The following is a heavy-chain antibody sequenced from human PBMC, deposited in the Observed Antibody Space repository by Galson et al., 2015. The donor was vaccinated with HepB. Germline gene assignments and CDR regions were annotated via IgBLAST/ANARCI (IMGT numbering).Heavy chain of an antibody. CDR3: ARTPGYCSGGICHRFYYYGMDV. Sequence: PALVKPTQTLTLTCTFSGFSLSTAGLCMSWIRQPPGKPLEWLALIDWDDGKYYSTSMKTRLSISKDTSKNQVILTVTNVDPVDTATYYCARTPGYCSGGICHRFYYYGMDVWGRGTTVTVSS. CDR2: IDWDDGK. J-gene: IGHJ6*02. V-gene: IGHV2-70*01. D-gene: IGHD2-15*01. CDR1: GFSLSTAGLC.